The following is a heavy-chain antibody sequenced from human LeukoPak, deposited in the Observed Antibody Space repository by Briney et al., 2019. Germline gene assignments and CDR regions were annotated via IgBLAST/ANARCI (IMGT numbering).Heavy chain of an antibody. CDR3: ARDIGVVVTAIGAFDI. J-gene: IGHJ3*02. CDR1: GGSISSSNW. V-gene: IGHV4-4*02. CDR2: IYHSGST. Sequence: PSGTLSLTCAVSGGSISSSNWWSWVRQPPGKGLEWIGEIYHSGSTNYNPSLKSRVTISVDKSENQFSLKLSSVTAADTAVCYCARDIGVVVTAIGAFDIWGQGTMVTVSS. D-gene: IGHD2-21*02.